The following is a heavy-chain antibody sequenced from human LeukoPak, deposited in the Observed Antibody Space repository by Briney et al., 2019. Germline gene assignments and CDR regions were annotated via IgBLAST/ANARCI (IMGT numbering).Heavy chain of an antibody. J-gene: IGHJ4*02. CDR1: GGSFSGYY. D-gene: IGHD6-19*01. V-gene: IGHV4-59*08. Sequence: SETLSLTCAVYGGSFSGYYWSWIRQPPGKGLEWIGYIYYSGSTNYNPSLKSRVTISVDTSKNQFSLKLSSVTAADTAVYYCARISSGWRLDYWGQGTLVTVSS. CDR3: ARISSGWRLDY. CDR2: IYYSGST.